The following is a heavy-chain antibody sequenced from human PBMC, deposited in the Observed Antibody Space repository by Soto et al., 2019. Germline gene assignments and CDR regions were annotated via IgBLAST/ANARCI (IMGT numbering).Heavy chain of an antibody. CDR3: AKQLLYCSSTSCYYYYGMDV. V-gene: IGHV3-23*01. CDR1: GFTFSSYA. J-gene: IGHJ6*02. CDR2: ISGSGGST. Sequence: GGSLRLSCAASGFTFSSYAMSWVRQAPGKGLEWVSAISGSGGSTYYADSVKGRFTISRDNSKNTLYLQMNSLRAEDTAVYYCAKQLLYCSSTSCYYYYGMDVWGQGTTVTVSS. D-gene: IGHD2-2*01.